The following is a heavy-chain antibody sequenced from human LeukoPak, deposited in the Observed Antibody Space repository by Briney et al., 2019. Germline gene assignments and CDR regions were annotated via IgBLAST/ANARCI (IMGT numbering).Heavy chain of an antibody. CDR3: ATLNPSRYYYDSSGYYT. CDR1: GYTLTELS. V-gene: IGHV1-24*01. CDR2: FDPEDGET. D-gene: IGHD3-22*01. Sequence: GASVKVSCKVSGYTLTELSMHWVRQAPGKGLEWMGGFDPEDGETIYAQKFQGRVTRTEDTSTDTAYMELSSLRSEDTAVYYCATLNPSRYYYDSSGYYTWGQGTLVTVSS. J-gene: IGHJ5*02.